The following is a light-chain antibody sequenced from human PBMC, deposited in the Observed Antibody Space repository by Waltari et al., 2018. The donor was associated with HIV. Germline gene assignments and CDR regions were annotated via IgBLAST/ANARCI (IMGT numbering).Light chain of an antibody. CDR2: SNP. V-gene: IGLV1-44*01. CDR3: STRDDTLIV. Sequence: QSVLTQPPSASGTPGQSVTISCSGGPSNIGTNYVNWYQQLPGSAPKLLINSNPQRPSGVPDRFSASKSGTSASLAIRGLQSEDEADYYCSTRDDTLIVFGTGTKVTVL. J-gene: IGLJ1*01. CDR1: PSNIGTNY.